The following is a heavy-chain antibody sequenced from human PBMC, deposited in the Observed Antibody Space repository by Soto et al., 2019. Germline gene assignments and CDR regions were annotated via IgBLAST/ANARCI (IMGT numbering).Heavy chain of an antibody. CDR1: GYSFTTYG. Sequence: ASVKVACKASGYSFTTYGMNWVPQAPGQGLEWMGWFNTYTGNPTYAQGFTGRFVFSMDTSASTAYLQISSLKAEDMAMYYCAGSLTYYYDSSGYPYPDAFYIWGQGTMVTVSS. CDR2: FNTYTGNP. V-gene: IGHV7-4-1*02. D-gene: IGHD3-22*01. CDR3: AGSLTYYYDSSGYPYPDAFYI. J-gene: IGHJ3*02.